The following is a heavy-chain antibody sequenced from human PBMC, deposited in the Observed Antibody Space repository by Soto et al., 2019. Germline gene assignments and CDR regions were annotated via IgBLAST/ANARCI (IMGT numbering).Heavy chain of an antibody. CDR2: IYYSGST. D-gene: IGHD3-3*01. J-gene: IGHJ4*02. V-gene: IGHV4-31*03. Sequence: QVQLQESGPGLVKPSQTLSLTCTVSGGSISSGGYYWSWIRQHPGKGLEWIGYIYYSGSTYYNPSLKGRVTIAVDTSKNQFSLKLSSVTAADTAVYYCAAVIDFWSGYQQPEINFDYWGQGTLVTVSS. CDR1: GGSISSGGYY. CDR3: AAVIDFWSGYQQPEINFDY.